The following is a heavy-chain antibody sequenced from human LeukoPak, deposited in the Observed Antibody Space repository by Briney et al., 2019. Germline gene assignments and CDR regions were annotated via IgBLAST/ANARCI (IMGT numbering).Heavy chain of an antibody. CDR2: IYYSGST. V-gene: IGHV4-31*03. CDR1: GGSISSGGYY. D-gene: IGHD3-10*01. J-gene: IGHJ4*02. CDR3: ARGYGSGSQYFDY. Sequence: PSQTPSLTCTVSGGSISSGGYYWSWIRQHPGKGLEWIGYIYYSGSTYYNPSLKSRVTISVDTSKNQFSLKLSSVTAADTAVYYCARGYGSGSQYFDYWGQGTLVTVSS.